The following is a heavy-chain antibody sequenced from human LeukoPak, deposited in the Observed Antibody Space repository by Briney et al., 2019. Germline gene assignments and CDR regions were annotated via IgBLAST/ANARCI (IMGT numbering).Heavy chain of an antibody. V-gene: IGHV5-51*01. CDR1: GYSFTRYW. Sequence: GESLQISCQGSGYSFTRYWIGWVRQMPGKGLEWMGIIYPGDSDTRYSPSFQGQVTISADKSISTAYPQWSSLKASDTAMYYCARQEYYETSGYYSGFFDYWGQGTLVTVSA. CDR3: ARQEYYETSGYYSGFFDY. CDR2: IYPGDSDT. J-gene: IGHJ4*02. D-gene: IGHD3-22*01.